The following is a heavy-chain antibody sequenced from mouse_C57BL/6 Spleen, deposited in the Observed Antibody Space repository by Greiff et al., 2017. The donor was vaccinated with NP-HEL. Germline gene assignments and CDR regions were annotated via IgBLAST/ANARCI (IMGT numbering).Heavy chain of an antibody. D-gene: IGHD1-1*01. Sequence: QVQLKQSGAELARPGASVKLSCKASGYTFTSYGISWVKQRTGQGLEWIGEIYPRSGNTYYNEKFKGKATLTADKSSSTAYMELRSLTSEDSAVYFCARGSHYYGSSSYYFDYWGQGTTLTVSS. J-gene: IGHJ2*01. CDR3: ARGSHYYGSSSYYFDY. CDR2: IYPRSGNT. V-gene: IGHV1-81*01. CDR1: GYTFTSYG.